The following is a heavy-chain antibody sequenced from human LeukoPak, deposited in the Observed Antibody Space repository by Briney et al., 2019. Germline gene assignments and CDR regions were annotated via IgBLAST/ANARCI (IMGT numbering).Heavy chain of an antibody. CDR1: GFTFSSYA. V-gene: IGHV3-23*01. Sequence: GGSLRLSCAASGFTFSSYAMNWVRQAPGKGLEWVSVISGSGGSTYYADSVKGRFTISRDNSKNTLYLQMNSLRAEDTAVYYCAASPSTVTPTFFDYWGQGTLVTVSS. J-gene: IGHJ4*02. D-gene: IGHD4-11*01. CDR3: AASPSTVTPTFFDY. CDR2: ISGSGGST.